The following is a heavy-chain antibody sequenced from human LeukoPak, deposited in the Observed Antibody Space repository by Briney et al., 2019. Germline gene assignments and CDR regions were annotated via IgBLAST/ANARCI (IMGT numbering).Heavy chain of an antibody. J-gene: IGHJ4*02. CDR3: ARDSWARYYYDSSDY. CDR2: INTNTGNP. D-gene: IGHD3-22*01. V-gene: IGHV7-4-1*02. Sequence: ASVKVSCKASGYTFTSYAMNWVRQAPGQGLEWMGWINTNTGNPTYAQGFTGRFVVSLDTSVSTAYLQISSLKAEDTAVYYCARDSWARYYYDSSDYWGQGTLVTVSS. CDR1: GYTFTSYA.